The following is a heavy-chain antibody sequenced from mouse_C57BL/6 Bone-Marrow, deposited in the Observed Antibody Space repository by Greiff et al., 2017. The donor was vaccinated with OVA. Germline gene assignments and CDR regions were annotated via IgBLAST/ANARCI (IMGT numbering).Heavy chain of an antibody. D-gene: IGHD2-1*01. Sequence: EVKLVESGGGLVKPGGSLKLSCAASGFTFSSYAMSWVRQTPEKRLEWVATISDGGSYTYYPDNVKGRFPISRDNAKNNLYLQMSHLKSEDTAMYYCARVLYYGHAMDYWGQGTSVTVSS. CDR1: GFTFSSYA. V-gene: IGHV5-4*03. J-gene: IGHJ4*01. CDR2: ISDGGSYT. CDR3: ARVLYYGHAMDY.